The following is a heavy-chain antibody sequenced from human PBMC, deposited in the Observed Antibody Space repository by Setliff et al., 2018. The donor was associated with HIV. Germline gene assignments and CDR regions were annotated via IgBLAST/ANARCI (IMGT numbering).Heavy chain of an antibody. CDR1: GFTFSSYS. J-gene: IGHJ3*02. Sequence: PSETLSLSCAASGFTFSSYSMNWVRQAPGKGLEWVSSISSSSSYIYYADSVKGRFTISRDNAKNSLYLQMNSLRAEDTAVYYCARDRRSAAGTSGAFDIWGQGTMVTVSS. D-gene: IGHD6-13*01. CDR2: ISSSSSYI. CDR3: ARDRRSAAGTSGAFDI. V-gene: IGHV3-21*01.